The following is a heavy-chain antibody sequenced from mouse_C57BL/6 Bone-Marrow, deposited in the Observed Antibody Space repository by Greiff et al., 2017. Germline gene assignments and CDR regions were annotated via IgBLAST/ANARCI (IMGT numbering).Heavy chain of an antibody. CDR1: GYTFTGYW. J-gene: IGHJ4*01. Sequence: VQLQQSGAELMKPGASVKLSCKATGYTFTGYWIEWVKQRPGHGLEWIGEILPGGGCTNYNEKFKGKATFTADTSSNTAYMQLSSLTTEDSAIYCCASPRGNDYAMDYGGQGTSVTVSS. V-gene: IGHV1-9*01. CDR2: ILPGGGCT. CDR3: ASPRGNDYAMDY. D-gene: IGHD2-1*01.